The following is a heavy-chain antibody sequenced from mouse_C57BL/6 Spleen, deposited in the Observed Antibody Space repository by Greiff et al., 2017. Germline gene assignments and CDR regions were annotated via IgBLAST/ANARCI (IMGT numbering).Heavy chain of an antibody. V-gene: IGHV1-52*01. CDR3: ERSDYYSNYDYAMDY. CDR1: GYTFTSYW. J-gene: IGHJ4*01. D-gene: IGHD2-5*01. Sequence: QVQLQQPGAELVRPGSSVKLSCKASGYTFTSYWMHWVKQRPIQGLEWIGNIDPSDSETHYNQKFKDKATLTVDKSSSTAYLQLSSLTSEDSAVYYCERSDYYSNYDYAMDYWGQGTSVTVSS. CDR2: IDPSDSET.